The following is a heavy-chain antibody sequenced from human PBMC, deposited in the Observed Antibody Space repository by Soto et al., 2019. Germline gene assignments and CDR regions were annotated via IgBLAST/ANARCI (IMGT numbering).Heavy chain of an antibody. CDR3: ARDYDFWSGYSSPHYGMDV. V-gene: IGHV3-48*02. CDR2: ISSSSSTI. D-gene: IGHD3-3*01. J-gene: IGHJ6*02. Sequence: EVQLVESGGGLVQPGGSLRLSCAASEFTFSSYSMNWVRQAPGKGLEWVSYISSSSSTIYYADSVKGRFTISRDNAKNSLYLQMNSLRDEDTAVYYCARDYDFWSGYSSPHYGMDVWGQGTTVTVSS. CDR1: EFTFSSYS.